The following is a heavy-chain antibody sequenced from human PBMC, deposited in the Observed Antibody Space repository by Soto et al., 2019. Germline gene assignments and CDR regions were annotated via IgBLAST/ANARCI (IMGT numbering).Heavy chain of an antibody. CDR3: ARERITIFYYMDV. D-gene: IGHD3-9*01. CDR1: GFTFSSYG. Sequence: GGSLRLSCAASGFTFSSYGMHWVRQAPGKGLEWVAVIWYDGSNKYYADSVKGRFTISRDNSKNTLYLQMNSLRAEDTAVYYCARERITIFYYMDVWGKGTTVTVSS. CDR2: IWYDGSNK. V-gene: IGHV3-33*01. J-gene: IGHJ6*03.